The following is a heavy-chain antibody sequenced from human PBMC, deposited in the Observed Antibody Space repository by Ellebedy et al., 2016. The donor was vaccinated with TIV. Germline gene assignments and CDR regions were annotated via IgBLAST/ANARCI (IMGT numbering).Heavy chain of an antibody. CDR3: ARSHGDSDYYYYYGMDV. CDR1: GGSISSSSYY. D-gene: IGHD4-17*01. J-gene: IGHJ6*02. V-gene: IGHV4-39*07. CDR2: IYYSGST. Sequence: SETLSLTXTVSGGSISSSSYYWGWIRQPPGKGLEWIGSIYYSGSTNYNPSLKSRVTISVDTSKNQFSLKLSSVTAADTAVYYCARSHGDSDYYYYYGMDVWGQGTTVTVSS.